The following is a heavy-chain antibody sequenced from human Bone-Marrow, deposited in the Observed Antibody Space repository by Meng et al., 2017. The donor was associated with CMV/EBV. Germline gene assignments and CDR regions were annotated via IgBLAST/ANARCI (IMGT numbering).Heavy chain of an antibody. Sequence: GESLKISCKASGYLFTDYYIHWVRQAPGQGLQWMGWINPNSGGTNYAQRFQGKVIMTRATSINTAYIELRSDETAVYYCARGGRLVPLARRENPFYRYWGQGTLVTVSS. CDR2: INPNSGGT. J-gene: IGHJ4*02. D-gene: IGHD3-16*02. V-gene: IGHV1-2*02. CDR1: GYLFTDYY. CDR3: ARGGRLVPLARRENPFYRY.